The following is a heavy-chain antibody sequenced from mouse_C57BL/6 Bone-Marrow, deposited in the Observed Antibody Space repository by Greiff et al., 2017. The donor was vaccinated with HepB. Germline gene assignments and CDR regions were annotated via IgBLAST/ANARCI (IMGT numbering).Heavy chain of an antibody. Sequence: EVKLVESGEGLVKPGGSLKLSCAASGFTFSSYAMSWVRQTPEKRLEWVAYISSGGDYIYYADTVKGRFTISRDNARNTLYLQMSSLKSEDTAMYYCTREAIYYGILYWYFDVWGTGTPVTVSS. J-gene: IGHJ1*03. CDR3: TREAIYYGILYWYFDV. CDR2: ISSGGDYI. D-gene: IGHD2-1*01. V-gene: IGHV5-9-1*02. CDR1: GFTFSSYA.